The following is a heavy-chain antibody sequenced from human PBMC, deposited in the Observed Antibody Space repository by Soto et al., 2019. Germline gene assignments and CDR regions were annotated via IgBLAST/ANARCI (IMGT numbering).Heavy chain of an antibody. CDR2: ISSSSSFR. Sequence: GGPLRPSCAVSRFTFSTYAINWGRHPRGKGLECVSSISSSSSFRYYADSVKVRFTIYRDNAKNSLYLQMNSLGGEDTAVYYCVRGACGRGGYKLAYQHWGQGTWVPVS. J-gene: IGHJ1*01. CDR3: VRGACGRGGYKLAYQH. D-gene: IGHD5-12*01. V-gene: IGHV3-21*01. CDR1: RFTFSTYA.